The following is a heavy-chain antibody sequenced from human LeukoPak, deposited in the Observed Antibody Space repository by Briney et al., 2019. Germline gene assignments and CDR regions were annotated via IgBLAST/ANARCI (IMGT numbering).Heavy chain of an antibody. D-gene: IGHD3-10*01. CDR1: EGTFSSYA. CDR2: IIPTLKTE. J-gene: IGHJ4*02. V-gene: IGHV1-69*13. Sequence: SVKVSCKASEGTFSSYAINWVRQAPGQRLEWVGGIIPTLKTEDYAQRFQDRVTITADESTSTVYMELNSLRSEDTAIYYCARERGDGYVDYWGQGTLVTVSS. CDR3: ARERGDGYVDY.